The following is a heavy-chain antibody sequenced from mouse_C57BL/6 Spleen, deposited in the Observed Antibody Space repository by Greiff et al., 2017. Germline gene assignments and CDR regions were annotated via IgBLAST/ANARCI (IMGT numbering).Heavy chain of an antibody. J-gene: IGHJ3*01. V-gene: IGHV1-5*01. CDR3: TSGIYYDYDGGFAY. Sequence: VQLQQSGTVLARPGASVKMSCKTSGYTFTSYWMHWVNQRPGQGLEWIGAIYRGNSDTSYNQKFKGKAKLTAVTSASTAYMELSSLTNEDSAVYYCTSGIYYDYDGGFAYWGQGTLVTVSA. CDR2: IYRGNSDT. D-gene: IGHD2-4*01. CDR1: GYTFTSYW.